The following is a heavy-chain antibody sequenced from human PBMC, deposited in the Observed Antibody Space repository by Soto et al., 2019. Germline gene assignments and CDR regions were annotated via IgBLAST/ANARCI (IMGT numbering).Heavy chain of an antibody. CDR1: GYTFTSHA. D-gene: IGHD3-10*01. CDR2: INAGNGNT. CDR3: ARAYEGLLSVWLDP. V-gene: IGHV1-3*01. Sequence: ASVKVSCKASGYTFTSHAMYWVRQVPGQSLEWMGWINAGNGNTKYSPKFQGRVTITRDTSATTAYMELSSLRSEDTAVYYCARAYEGLLSVWLDPWGQGTQVTVS. J-gene: IGHJ5*02.